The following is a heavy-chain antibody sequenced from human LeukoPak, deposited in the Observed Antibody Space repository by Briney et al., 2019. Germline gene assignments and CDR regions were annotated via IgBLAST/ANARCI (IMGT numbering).Heavy chain of an antibody. V-gene: IGHV3-23*01. D-gene: IGHD1-20*01. J-gene: IGHJ5*02. CDR3: ARGEYNWNDLHL. CDR2: ISGSGAIT. Sequence: GGSLRLSCVDSGFSFNNYAMTWVRQAPGKGLEWVSVISGSGAITYYADSVKGRFTISRDNSKNTLYLQMNSLRAKDTAVYYCARGEYNWNDLHLWGQGTLVTVSS. CDR1: GFSFNNYA.